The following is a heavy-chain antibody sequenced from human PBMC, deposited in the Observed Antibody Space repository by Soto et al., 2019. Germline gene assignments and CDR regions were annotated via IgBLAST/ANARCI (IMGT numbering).Heavy chain of an antibody. CDR2: INPSGGSA. J-gene: IGHJ5*02. Sequence: ASVKVSCKASGYIFINYYMHWVRQAPGQGLEWMGIINPSGGSATYSQKFQGRVTMTRDTSTSTVYMELSSLRSEDSAVYYCARAGSGSFYHWLDHWGQGTLVTVSS. D-gene: IGHD3-10*01. CDR3: ARAGSGSFYHWLDH. V-gene: IGHV1-46*01. CDR1: GYIFINYY.